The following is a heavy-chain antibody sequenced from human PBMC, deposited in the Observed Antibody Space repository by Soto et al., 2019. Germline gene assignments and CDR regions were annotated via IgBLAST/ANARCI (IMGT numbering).Heavy chain of an antibody. J-gene: IGHJ4*02. V-gene: IGHV1-8*01. Sequence: GASVKVSCMASGGTFSTYDFNWVRQAPGQGLEWMGWMSPNSGNTGYAQKFQGRVTMTRDTSITTAYMELSSLTSEDTAVYYCARGEWELTYWGQGTPVTVSS. D-gene: IGHD1-26*01. CDR1: GGTFSTYD. CDR2: MSPNSGNT. CDR3: ARGEWELTY.